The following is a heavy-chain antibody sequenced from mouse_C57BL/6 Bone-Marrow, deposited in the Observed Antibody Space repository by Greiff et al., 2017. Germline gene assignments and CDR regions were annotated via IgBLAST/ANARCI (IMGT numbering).Heavy chain of an antibody. CDR1: GFTFSDYG. D-gene: IGHD1-1*01. CDR2: ISSGSSTI. CDR3: ATNYYGSSWYFDV. V-gene: IGHV5-17*01. Sequence: VQLQQSGGGLVKPGGSLKLSCAASGFTFSDYGMHWVRQAPEKGLEWVAYISSGSSTIYYADTVKGRFTISRDNAKNTLFLQMTSLRSEDTAMYYCATNYYGSSWYFDVWGTGTTVTVSS. J-gene: IGHJ1*03.